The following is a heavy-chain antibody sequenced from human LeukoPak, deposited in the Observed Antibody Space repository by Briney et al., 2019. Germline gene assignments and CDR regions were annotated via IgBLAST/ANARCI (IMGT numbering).Heavy chain of an antibody. CDR3: VRSGYSGYLDY. CDR1: GDXVSSINAG. V-gene: IGHV6-1*01. D-gene: IGHD5-12*01. CDR2: TYYRSKWYH. J-gene: IGHJ4*02. Sequence: SQTLSLTCAISGDXVSSINAGWNWIRQSPSRGLEWLGRTYYRSKWYHHYAVSVKSRITINPDTSKNQFSLQLNSVTPDDTAVYYCVRSGYSGYLDYWGQGTLVTVSS.